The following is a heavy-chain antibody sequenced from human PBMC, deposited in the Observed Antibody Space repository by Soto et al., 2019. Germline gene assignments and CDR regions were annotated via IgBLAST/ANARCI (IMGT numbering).Heavy chain of an antibody. CDR1: GFTVSSHY. V-gene: IGHV3-66*01. CDR3: VRDYYGGNSRYFDL. CDR2: IYSGGST. Sequence: EVQLVESGGGLVQPGGSLRLSCAASGFTVSSHYMSWVRQAPGKGLEWVSVIYSGGSTYYTDSVKGRFTISRDNSKNTLFLQMNSLSAEDTAVYYCVRDYYGGNSRYFDLWGRGTLVTVSS. D-gene: IGHD2-21*02. J-gene: IGHJ2*01.